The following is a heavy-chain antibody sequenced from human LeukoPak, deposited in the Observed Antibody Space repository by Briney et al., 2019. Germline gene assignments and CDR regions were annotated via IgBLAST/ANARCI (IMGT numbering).Heavy chain of an antibody. V-gene: IGHV1-8*01. CDR2: MNPNSWNT. J-gene: IGHJ6*03. Sequence: VASVKVSCKASLYTFTSYEINGVRQPTGQGGDGMGWMNPNSWNTGYAQKFQGRVTMTRNTSISTAYMELSSLRSEDTDVYYCARGRRNDVYYYYYCYYMDVWGKGNTVNISS. CDR1: LYTFTSYE. CDR3: ARGRRNDVYYYYYCYYMDV. D-gene: IGHD1-1*01.